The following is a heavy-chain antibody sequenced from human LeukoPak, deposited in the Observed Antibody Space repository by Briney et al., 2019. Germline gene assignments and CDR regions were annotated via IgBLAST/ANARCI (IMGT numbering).Heavy chain of an antibody. V-gene: IGHV3-53*01. CDR2: IYSGGST. D-gene: IGHD3-22*01. CDR3: ARSHSSGYYYVVDYFDY. J-gene: IGHJ4*02. Sequence: PGGSLRLSCAASGFTVSSNYMSWVRQAPGKGLEWVSVIYSGGSTYYADSVKGRFTISRDNSKNTLYLQMYSLRGEGTAVDYCARSHSSGYYYVVDYFDYWGQGALVTVSS. CDR1: GFTVSSNY.